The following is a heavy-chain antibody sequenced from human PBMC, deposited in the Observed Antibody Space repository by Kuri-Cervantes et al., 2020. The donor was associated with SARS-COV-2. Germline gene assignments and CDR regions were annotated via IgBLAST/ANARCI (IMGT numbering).Heavy chain of an antibody. CDR3: ARDQKRGRIQLWFTEARAIDI. CDR1: GYTFTNFA. V-gene: IGHV1-3*01. CDR2: IKAGNGNT. J-gene: IGHJ3*02. D-gene: IGHD5-18*01. Sequence: ASVKVSCKASGYTFTNFAMHWVRQAPGQRLEWMGWIKAGNGNTKYSQKFQGRVTITRDTSASTAYMELSSLRSEDTAVYYCARDQKRGRIQLWFTEARAIDIWGQGTRVTVSS.